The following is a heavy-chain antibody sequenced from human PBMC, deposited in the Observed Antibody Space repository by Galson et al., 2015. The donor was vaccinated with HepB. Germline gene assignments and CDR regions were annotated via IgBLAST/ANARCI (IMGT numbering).Heavy chain of an antibody. CDR3: ARDPKKGMAAAAGGDY. CDR1: GYTFTSYG. D-gene: IGHD6-13*01. V-gene: IGHV1-18*04. Sequence: SVKVSCKASGYTFTSYGISWVRQAPGQGLEWMGWISAYNSNTNYAQKLQGRVTMTTDTSTSTAYMELRSLRSDDTAVYYCARDPKKGMAAAAGGDYWGQGTLVTVSS. CDR2: ISAYNSNT. J-gene: IGHJ4*02.